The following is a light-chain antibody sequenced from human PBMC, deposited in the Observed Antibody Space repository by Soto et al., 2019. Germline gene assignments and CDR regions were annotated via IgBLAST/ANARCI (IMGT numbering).Light chain of an antibody. J-gene: IGLJ1*01. CDR3: AAWDDSLNGYNYV. V-gene: IGLV1-44*01. Sequence: QAVPTQPPPTSGTPGPRVPISCSGSSSNNGSNTVNWYQQLPGTAPKLLIYSNNQRPSGVPDRFSGSKSGTSASLAISGLQSEDEADYYCAAWDDSLNGYNYVFGTGTKVTVL. CDR1: SSNNGSNT. CDR2: SNN.